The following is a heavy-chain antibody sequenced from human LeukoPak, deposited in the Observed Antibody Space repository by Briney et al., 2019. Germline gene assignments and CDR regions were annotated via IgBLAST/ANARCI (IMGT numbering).Heavy chain of an antibody. CDR3: ARSGLDSRYYFGMDV. CDR1: GGSISSYY. D-gene: IGHD5-12*01. V-gene: IGHV4-59*01. CDR2: IYYSGST. Sequence: TSETLPLTCTVSGGSISSYYWSWIRQPPGGGLEWIGYIYYSGSTNYNPSLKRRVTISLDTSKSQFSLKLRSVTAADTAVYYCARSGLDSRYYFGMDVWGQGTTVTVSS. J-gene: IGHJ6*02.